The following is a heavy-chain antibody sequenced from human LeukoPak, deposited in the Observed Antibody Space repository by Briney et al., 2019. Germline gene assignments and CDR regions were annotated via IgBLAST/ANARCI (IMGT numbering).Heavy chain of an antibody. D-gene: IGHD6-19*01. CDR1: GFTFSTYA. V-gene: IGHV3-23*01. J-gene: IGHJ4*02. CDR2: ITGSGGST. Sequence: GGCWRLSCAASGFTFSTYAMTWVRQAPGKGLERVSTITGSGGSTYYADSVKGRFTISRDNSKNTLSVHMNSLRAEDTAVYYCAKDLVGQWLVPFDYWGQGTLVTVSS. CDR3: AKDLVGQWLVPFDY.